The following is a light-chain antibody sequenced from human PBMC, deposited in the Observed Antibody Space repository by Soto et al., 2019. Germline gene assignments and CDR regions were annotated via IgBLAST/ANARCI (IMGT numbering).Light chain of an antibody. J-gene: IGKJ2*02. CDR2: GAS. V-gene: IGKV3-15*01. CDR3: QQYNNWPRGT. CDR1: QSVSSN. Sequence: EIVMTHSPATLSVSPGERATLSCRASQSVSSNLAWYQQKPGQAPRLLIYGASTRATGIPARFSGSGSGTEFTLTISSLQSEDFAVHYCQQYNNWPRGTFGQGTKLEIK.